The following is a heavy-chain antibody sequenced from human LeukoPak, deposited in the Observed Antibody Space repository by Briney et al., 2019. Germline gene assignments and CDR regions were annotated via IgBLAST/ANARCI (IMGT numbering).Heavy chain of an antibody. Sequence: GGSLRLSCAASGFTFSSYAMSWVRQAPGKGLEWVSAISGSGGSTYYADSVKGRFTISRGNSKNTLYLQMNSLRAEDTAVYYCAKSPAQTPKYNWFDPWGQGTLVTVSS. CDR1: GFTFSSYA. CDR3: AKSPAQTPKYNWFDP. CDR2: ISGSGGST. J-gene: IGHJ5*02. V-gene: IGHV3-23*01.